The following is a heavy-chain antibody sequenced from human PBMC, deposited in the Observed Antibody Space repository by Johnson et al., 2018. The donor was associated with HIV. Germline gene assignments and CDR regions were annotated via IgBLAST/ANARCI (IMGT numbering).Heavy chain of an antibody. D-gene: IGHD6-6*01. CDR2: ISYDGSNK. J-gene: IGHJ3*02. CDR1: GFTFSSYA. CDR3: AKERQLVRAFDI. Sequence: QVHLVESGGGVVQPGRSLRLSCAASGFTFSSYAMHWVRQAPGKGLEWVAVISYDGSNKYYADSVKGRFTISRDNAKNSLYLQMNSLRPEDTAVYYCAKERQLVRAFDIWGQGTMVTVSS. V-gene: IGHV3-30*04.